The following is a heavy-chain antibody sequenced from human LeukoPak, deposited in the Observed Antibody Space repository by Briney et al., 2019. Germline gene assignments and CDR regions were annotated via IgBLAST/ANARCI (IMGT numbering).Heavy chain of an antibody. V-gene: IGHV6-1*01. J-gene: IGHJ4*02. D-gene: IGHD3-10*01. CDR3: AREILPPYYYGSGNIDY. CDR2: TYYRSKWYN. CDR1: GDSVSSNSAA. Sequence: SQTLSLTCAISGDSVSSNSAAWNWIRQSPSRGLEWLGRTYYRSKWYNDYAVSVKSRITINPDTSKNQFSLQLSSVTPEDTAVYYCAREILPPYYYGSGNIDYWGQGTLVTVSS.